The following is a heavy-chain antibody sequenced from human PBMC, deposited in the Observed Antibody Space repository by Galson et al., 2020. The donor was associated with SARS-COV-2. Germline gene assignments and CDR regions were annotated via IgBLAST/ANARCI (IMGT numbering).Heavy chain of an antibody. D-gene: IGHD4-4*01. Sequence: SETLSLTCTVSGGSISSSGHYWGWNRQPPGQGLEWIGSIYYSGTTYYNPSLTSRVTISVDTSENQFSLKLTSVTAADTAVYFCARVWSGLQPLDYWGQGTLVTVSS. CDR3: ARVWSGLQPLDY. CDR2: IYYSGTT. CDR1: GGSISSSGHY. V-gene: IGHV4-39*07. J-gene: IGHJ4*02.